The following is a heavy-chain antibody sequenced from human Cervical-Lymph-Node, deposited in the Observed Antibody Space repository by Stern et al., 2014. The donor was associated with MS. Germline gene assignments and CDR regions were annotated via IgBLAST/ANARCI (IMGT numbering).Heavy chain of an antibody. CDR1: GYTFTNYA. CDR2: IGTNIGNT. V-gene: IGHV1-18*01. CDR3: RAGSDAFDV. D-gene: IGHD6-13*01. Sequence: DQLVESGAEVKKPGASVKVSCKASGYTFTNYAISWVRQAPGQGLEWMGWIGTNIGNTNYAQRFQGRVTLATDTSTNTVYMELRSLRSDDTAMYYCRAGSDAFDVWGQGTMVTVSS. J-gene: IGHJ3*01.